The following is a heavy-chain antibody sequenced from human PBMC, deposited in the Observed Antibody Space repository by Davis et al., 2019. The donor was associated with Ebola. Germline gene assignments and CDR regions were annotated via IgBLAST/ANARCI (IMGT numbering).Heavy chain of an antibody. CDR3: AHAQEDFWSGRGYYYYYMDV. D-gene: IGHD3-3*01. J-gene: IGHJ6*03. CDR2: IYWNDDK. CDR1: GFSLSTSGVG. Sequence: SGPTLVKPTQTLTLTCTFSGFSLSTSGVGVGWIRQPPGKALEWLALIYWNDDKRYSPSLKSRLTITKDTSKNQVVLTMTNMDPVDTATYYCAHAQEDFWSGRGYYYYYMDVWGKGTTVTVSS. V-gene: IGHV2-5*01.